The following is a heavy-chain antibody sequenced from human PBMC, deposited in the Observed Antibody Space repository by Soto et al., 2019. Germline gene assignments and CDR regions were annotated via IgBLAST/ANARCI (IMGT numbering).Heavy chain of an antibody. Sequence: EVQLVESGGGLVQPGGSLRLSCAASRFTFSSYWMSWVRQAPGKGLEWMAHIKQDGSEKKYVGSVEGRFTISRDNAKNSVFLEMDGVRVEDTDVYYCVRGEVILTEIRGGFDYWGQGILVAVSP. J-gene: IGHJ4*02. D-gene: IGHD3-9*01. CDR2: IKQDGSEK. V-gene: IGHV3-7*01. CDR3: VRGEVILTEIRGGFDY. CDR1: RFTFSSYW.